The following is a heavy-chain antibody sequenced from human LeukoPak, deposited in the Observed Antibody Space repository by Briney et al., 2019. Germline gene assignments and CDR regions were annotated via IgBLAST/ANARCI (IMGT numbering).Heavy chain of an antibody. V-gene: IGHV1-2*02. D-gene: IGHD3-3*01. CDR2: INPNSGGT. CDR1: EYTVTGYY. J-gene: IGHJ4*02. Sequence: ASVKVSCKASEYTVTGYYIHWVRQAPGQGLEWMGWINPNSGGTNYAQKFQGRVTMTRDTSISTAYMELSSLRSDDTAVYYCARDLGYYDFWSGSDYWGQGTLVTVSS. CDR3: ARDLGYYDFWSGSDY.